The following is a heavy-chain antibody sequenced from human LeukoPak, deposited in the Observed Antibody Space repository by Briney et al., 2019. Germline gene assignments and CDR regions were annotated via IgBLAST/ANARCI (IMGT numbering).Heavy chain of an antibody. CDR2: IWYDGSNK. D-gene: IGHD1-26*01. CDR3: AQSYGGSYYVNAFDI. J-gene: IGHJ3*02. CDR1: GFTFSSYG. Sequence: PGRSLRLSCAASGFTFSSYGMHWVRQAPGKGLEWVAVIWYDGSNKYYADSVKGRFTISRDNSKNSLYLQMNSLRTEDSALYYCAQSYGGSYYVNAFDIWGQGTMVTVSS. V-gene: IGHV3-33*03.